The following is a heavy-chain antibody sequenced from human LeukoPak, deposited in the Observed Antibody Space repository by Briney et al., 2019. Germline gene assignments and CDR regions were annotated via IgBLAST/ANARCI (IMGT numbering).Heavy chain of an antibody. CDR3: ARVDILTGYYGNGMDV. J-gene: IGHJ6*04. D-gene: IGHD3-9*01. CDR1: GFTFSSYA. CDR2: ISYDGSNK. Sequence: GRSLRLSCAASGFTFSSYAMHWVRQAPGKGLEWVAVISYDGSNKYYADSVKGRFTISRDNSKNTLYLQMNSLRAEDTAVYYCARVDILTGYYGNGMDVRGKGTTVTVSS. V-gene: IGHV3-30*04.